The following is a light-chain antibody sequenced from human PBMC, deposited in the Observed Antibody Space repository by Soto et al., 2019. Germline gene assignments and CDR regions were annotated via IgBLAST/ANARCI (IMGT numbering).Light chain of an antibody. CDR1: HSLLHSNGYNY. J-gene: IGKJ1*01. V-gene: IGKV2-28*01. CDR3: MQPLQSWT. CDR2: LGS. Sequence: IVMTQSPLSLPVTPVDPSSISCRXSHSLLHSNGYNYLDWYLQKPGQSPQLLIYLGSNRASGVPDRFSGSGSGTDFTLRISRVEADDVGVYYCMQPLQSWTFG.